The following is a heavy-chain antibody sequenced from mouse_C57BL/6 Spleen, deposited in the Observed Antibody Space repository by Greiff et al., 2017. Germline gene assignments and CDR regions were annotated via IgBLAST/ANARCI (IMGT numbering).Heavy chain of an antibody. V-gene: IGHV1-55*01. CDR2: IYPGSGST. D-gene: IGHD2-5*01. CDR1: GYTFTSYW. Sequence: QVQLQQSGAELVKPGASVKMSCKASGYTFTSYWITWVKQRPGQGLEWIGDIYPGSGSTNYNEKFKSKATLTVDTSSSTAYMQLSSLTSEDSAVYYCAREGYSNYVGFAYWGQGTLVTVSA. CDR3: AREGYSNYVGFAY. J-gene: IGHJ3*01.